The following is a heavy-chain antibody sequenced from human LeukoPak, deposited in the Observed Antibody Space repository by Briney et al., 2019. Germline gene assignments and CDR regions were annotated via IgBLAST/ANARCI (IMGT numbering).Heavy chain of an antibody. CDR3: ARGKFEFSQNWFDP. CDR1: GFTFNNYG. V-gene: IGHV3-30*04. J-gene: IGHJ5*02. D-gene: IGHD3-10*01. CDR2: ISHDGTNE. Sequence: GGSLRLSCVASGFTFNNYGMHWVRQAPGKGLEWVSLISHDGTNEDYSDSVEGRFTISRDNAKNSLYLQMNSLRAEDTAVYYCARGKFEFSQNWFDPWGQGTLVTVSS.